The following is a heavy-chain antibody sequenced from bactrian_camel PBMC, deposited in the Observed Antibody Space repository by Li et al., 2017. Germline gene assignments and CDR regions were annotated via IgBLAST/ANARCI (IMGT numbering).Heavy chain of an antibody. Sequence: DVQLVESGGDLVQPGGSLRLSCATSGFSASAFAMHWVRQAPGKGLEWVSRINMDGDNTYYAGSVKGRFTVSRDDAKNTLYLQMNALKLEDTAIYYCAADRQGSWCSQTQYRNWGQGTQVTVS. CDR1: GFSASAFA. D-gene: IGHD3*01. CDR2: INMDGDNT. J-gene: IGHJ4*01. V-gene: IGHV3S31*01. CDR3: AADRQGSWCSQTQYRN.